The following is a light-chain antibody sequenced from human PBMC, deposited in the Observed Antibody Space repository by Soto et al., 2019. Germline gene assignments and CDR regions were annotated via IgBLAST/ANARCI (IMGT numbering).Light chain of an antibody. CDR2: ATS. Sequence: IVMTQSPATLSVSPGEPATLSCRASQSVGTNLAWYQQKPGQPPRLLIYATSTRVTGVPGRFSGGGSGTDFALTISSLQSEDFAVYYCQQYNKWPTDYTFGPGTKVDIK. J-gene: IGKJ3*01. CDR3: QQYNKWPTDYT. CDR1: QSVGTN. V-gene: IGKV3D-15*01.